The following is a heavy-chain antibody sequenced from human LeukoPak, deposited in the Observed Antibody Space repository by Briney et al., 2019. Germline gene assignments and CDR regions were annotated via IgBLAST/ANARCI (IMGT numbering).Heavy chain of an antibody. CDR2: ISGSGGST. Sequence: GGSLRLSYAASGFTFSSYAMSWVRQAPGKGLEWVSAISGSGGSTYYADSVKGRFTISRDNSKNTLYLQMNSLRAEDTAVYYCANNRRYSSSWYYYYMDVWGKGTTVTVSS. CDR1: GFTFSSYA. CDR3: ANNRRYSSSWYYYYMDV. D-gene: IGHD6-13*01. V-gene: IGHV3-23*01. J-gene: IGHJ6*03.